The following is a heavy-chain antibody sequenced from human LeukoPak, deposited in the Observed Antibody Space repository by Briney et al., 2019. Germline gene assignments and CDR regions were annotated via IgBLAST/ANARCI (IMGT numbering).Heavy chain of an antibody. CDR3: ARGGFWYCSSTSCQPLDY. Sequence: PSETLSLTCTVSGGSISSYYWSWIRQPPGKGLEWIGYIYYSGSTNYNPSLKSRVTISVDTSKNQFSLKLSSVTAADTAVYYCARGGFWYCSSTSCQPLDYWGQGTLVTVSS. CDR1: GGSISSYY. D-gene: IGHD2-2*01. J-gene: IGHJ4*02. CDR2: IYYSGST. V-gene: IGHV4-59*01.